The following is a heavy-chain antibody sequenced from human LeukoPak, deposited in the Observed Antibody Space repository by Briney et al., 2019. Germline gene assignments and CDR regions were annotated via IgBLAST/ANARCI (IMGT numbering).Heavy chain of an antibody. CDR2: IIPIFGTA. Sequence: SVKVSCKASGGTFSSYAINWVRQAPGQGLEWMGRIIPIFGTANYAQKFQGRVTITTDESTSTAYMELSSLRSEDTAVYYCAREGVESYSSGYFDPWGQGTLVTVSS. D-gene: IGHD6-19*01. V-gene: IGHV1-69*05. J-gene: IGHJ5*02. CDR3: AREGVESYSSGYFDP. CDR1: GGTFSSYA.